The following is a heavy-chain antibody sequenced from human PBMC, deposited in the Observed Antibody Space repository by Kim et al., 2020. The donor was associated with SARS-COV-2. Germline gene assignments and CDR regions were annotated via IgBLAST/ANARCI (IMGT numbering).Heavy chain of an antibody. D-gene: IGHD6-6*01. J-gene: IGHJ5*02. CDR1: GASINSRNYY. V-gene: IGHV4-39*01. CDR2: VYYGGTT. CDR3: ARGSTSAHELNWFDP. Sequence: SETLSLTCTVSGASINSRNYYWGWIRQPPGKGLEWIGSVYYGGTTYYNPSLKSRVTISVDTSKNQFFLKLSSVTAADTAVYYCARGSTSAHELNWFDPWGQGTLVTVSS.